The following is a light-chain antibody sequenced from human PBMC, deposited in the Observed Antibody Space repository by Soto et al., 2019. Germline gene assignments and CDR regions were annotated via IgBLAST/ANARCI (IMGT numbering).Light chain of an antibody. CDR2: EVI. V-gene: IGLV2-18*02. Sequence: QSVRTQPPSVSGSPGQSVTISCTGTSSDVGKYDRVSWYQQPPGTAPKLIIYEVINRPSGVPARFSGSKSGNTASLTISGLQAEDEADYYCSSYMSTSRYVFGAGTKVTVL. J-gene: IGLJ1*01. CDR1: SSDVGKYDR. CDR3: SSYMSTSRYV.